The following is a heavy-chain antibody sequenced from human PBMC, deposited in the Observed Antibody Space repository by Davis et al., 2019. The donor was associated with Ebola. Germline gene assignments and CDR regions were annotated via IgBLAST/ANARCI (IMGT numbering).Heavy chain of an antibody. CDR3: ASPAAAGS. V-gene: IGHV1-69*02. Sequence: AASVKVSCKASGGTFSSESISWVRQAPGQGLEWMGRIIPIVGIGDYAQKFQGRVTITADKSTSTAYVELRSLRSEDTAVYYCASPAAAGSWGQGTLVTVSS. CDR2: IIPIVGIG. CDR1: GGTFSSES. J-gene: IGHJ4*02. D-gene: IGHD6-13*01.